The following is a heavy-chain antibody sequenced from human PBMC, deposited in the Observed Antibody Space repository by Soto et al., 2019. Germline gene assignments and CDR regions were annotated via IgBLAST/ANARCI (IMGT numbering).Heavy chain of an antibody. J-gene: IGHJ4*02. D-gene: IGHD2-15*01. CDR2: IYSSGPT. V-gene: IGHV3-53*01. Sequence: PGGSLSISWTASERTVSSYDMNWVRLVPEKGLEWVSVIYSSGPTFYADSVRGRFTISRDNSKNTLYLQMNSLRVEDTAVYYCARAFGGSYDYWGQGTLVTVSS. CDR1: ERTVSSYD. CDR3: ARAFGGSYDY.